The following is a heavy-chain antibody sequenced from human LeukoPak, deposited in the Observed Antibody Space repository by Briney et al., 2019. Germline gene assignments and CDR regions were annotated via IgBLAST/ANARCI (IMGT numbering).Heavy chain of an antibody. J-gene: IGHJ4*02. Sequence: SQTLSLTCTVSGGSISSGGYYWSWIRQPPGKGLGWIGYIYHSGSTYYNPSLKSRVTISVDRSKNQFSLKLSSVTAADTAVYYCARLGSAQRSIDYWGQGTLVTVSS. CDR2: IYHSGST. V-gene: IGHV4-30-2*01. D-gene: IGHD3-16*01. CDR3: ARLGSAQRSIDY. CDR1: GGSISSGGYY.